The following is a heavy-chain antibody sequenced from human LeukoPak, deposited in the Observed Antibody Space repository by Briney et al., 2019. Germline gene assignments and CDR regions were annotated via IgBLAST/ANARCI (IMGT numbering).Heavy chain of an antibody. Sequence: PGGSLRLSCAASGFTFSRNAMNWVRQAPGKGLEWVSFISSSSNYMSYADSVKGRFTISRDNAKNTLYLQMNSLRAEDTAVYYCARATLGYSGGWYDYWGQGALVTVSS. V-gene: IGHV3-21*01. CDR2: ISSSSNYM. J-gene: IGHJ4*02. D-gene: IGHD6-19*01. CDR1: GFTFSRNA. CDR3: ARATLGYSGGWYDY.